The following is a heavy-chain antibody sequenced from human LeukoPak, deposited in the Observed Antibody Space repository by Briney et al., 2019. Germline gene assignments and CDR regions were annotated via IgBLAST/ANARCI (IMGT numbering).Heavy chain of an antibody. CDR2: INHSGST. Sequence: SETLSLTCAVYGGSFSGYYWGWIRQPPGKGLEWIGEINHSGSTNYNPSLKSRVTISVDTSKNQFSLKLSSVTAADTAVYYCARVFRRITIFGVVNYYFDYWGQGTLVTVSS. D-gene: IGHD3-3*01. V-gene: IGHV4-34*01. CDR3: ARVFRRITIFGVVNYYFDY. CDR1: GGSFSGYY. J-gene: IGHJ4*02.